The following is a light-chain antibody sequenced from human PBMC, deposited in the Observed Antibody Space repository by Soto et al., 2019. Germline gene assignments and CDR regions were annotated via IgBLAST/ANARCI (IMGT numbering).Light chain of an antibody. CDR3: SSYSSSSTPYV. V-gene: IGLV2-14*01. CDR2: DVT. J-gene: IGLJ1*01. CDR1: SSDVGGYNY. Sequence: QSALTQPASVSGSPGQSITISCTGTSSDVGGYNYVSWYQQHPVKAPKLMIYDVTNRPSGVSDRFSGSKSGNTASLTISGLLPDDEADDYCSSYSSSSTPYVFGTGTKLTVL.